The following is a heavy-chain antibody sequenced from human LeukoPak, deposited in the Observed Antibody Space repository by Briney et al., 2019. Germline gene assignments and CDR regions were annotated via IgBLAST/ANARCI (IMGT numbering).Heavy chain of an antibody. D-gene: IGHD5-24*01. J-gene: IGHJ6*03. Sequence: SVKVSCKASGDTFSNYVITWVRQAPGQGLGWVGWILPIFGTTKYAQRFQDRVTITADRSMTTAYMDVTSLKYDDTAVYFCAKGTEMSAILGAHYYYINVWGKGTTVTVSS. CDR2: ILPIFGTT. CDR1: GDTFSNYV. CDR3: AKGTEMSAILGAHYYYINV. V-gene: IGHV1-69*06.